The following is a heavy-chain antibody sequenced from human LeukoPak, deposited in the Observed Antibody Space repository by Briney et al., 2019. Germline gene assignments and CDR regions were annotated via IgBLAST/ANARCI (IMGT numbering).Heavy chain of an antibody. J-gene: IGHJ6*02. CDR2: INNDGSSA. V-gene: IGHV3-74*01. D-gene: IGHD3-10*01. CDR3: ARRGPGHGMDA. CDR1: GFTFNNYW. Sequence: PGGSLRLSCAASGFTFNNYWIHWVRQVPGKGLVWVSRINNDGSSASYVASVKGRFTISRDNGKNTLFFQMNSLRAEDTAVYSCARRGPGHGMDAWGPRNPVILS.